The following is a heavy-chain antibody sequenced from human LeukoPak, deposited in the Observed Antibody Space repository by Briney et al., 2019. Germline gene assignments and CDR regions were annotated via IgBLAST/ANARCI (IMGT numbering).Heavy chain of an antibody. D-gene: IGHD4-17*01. J-gene: IGHJ4*02. V-gene: IGHV3-53*01. CDR1: GFTVSSNY. CDR2: IYSGGST. CDR3: ARESGSVTSEVDFDY. Sequence: GGSLRLSCAASGFTVSSNYMSWVRQAPGKGLEWVSVIYSGGSTYYADSVKGRFTISRDNAKNSLYLQMNSLRAEDTAVYYCARESGSVTSEVDFDYWGQGTLVTVSS.